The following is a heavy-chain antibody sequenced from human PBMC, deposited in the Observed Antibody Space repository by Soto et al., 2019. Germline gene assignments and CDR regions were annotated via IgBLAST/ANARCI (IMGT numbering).Heavy chain of an antibody. CDR2: ITNTGSAI. CDR1: GFTFSSYE. V-gene: IGHV3-48*03. J-gene: IGHJ6*02. CDR3: AAERIVTDYGMDV. Sequence: PVGSLRLSCAASGFTFSSYEMNWVRQAPGKGLEWVSYITNTGSAIHYADSVRGRFTISRDNARNSLYLQMNSLRAEDTAVYYCAAERIVTDYGMDVWGQGTTVTVSS. D-gene: IGHD1-26*01.